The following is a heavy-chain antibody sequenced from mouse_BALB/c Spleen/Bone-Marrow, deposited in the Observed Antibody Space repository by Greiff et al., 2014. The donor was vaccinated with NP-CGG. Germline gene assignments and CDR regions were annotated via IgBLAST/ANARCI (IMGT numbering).Heavy chain of an antibody. V-gene: IGHV1-7*01. CDR3: ARSATMIFAY. CDR1: GYTFTSYW. J-gene: IGHJ3*01. CDR2: INPSTGYT. Sequence: QVQLQQSGAELAKPGASVKMSCKASGYTFTSYWMHWVKQRPGQGLEWIGYINPSTGYTEYNQKFKDKATLTADKSSSTAYMQLSSRTSEDAAVYYWARSATMIFAYWGQGTLVTVSA. D-gene: IGHD2-4*01.